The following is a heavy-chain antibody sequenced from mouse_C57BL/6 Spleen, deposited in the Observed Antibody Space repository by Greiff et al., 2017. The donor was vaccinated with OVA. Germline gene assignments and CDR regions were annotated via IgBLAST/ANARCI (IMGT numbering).Heavy chain of an antibody. CDR2: IHPHYGTT. J-gene: IGHJ3*01. CDR1: GYSFTDYH. D-gene: IGHD1-1*01. V-gene: IGHV1-39*01. CDR3: ARFYYGSSSAY. Sequence: LQESGPELVKPGASVKLSCTASGYSFTDYHMNWVTQSHGKRLELIGVIHPHYGTTSYNQKFKGKATWTVDQSSSTAYMQLNSLTSEDSAVYYCARFYYGSSSAYWGQGTLVTVSA.